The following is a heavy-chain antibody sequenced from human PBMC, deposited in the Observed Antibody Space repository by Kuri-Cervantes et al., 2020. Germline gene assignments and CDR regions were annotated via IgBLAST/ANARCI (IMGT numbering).Heavy chain of an antibody. CDR2: IYYSGNT. CDR1: GGSISSYY. Sequence: SETLSLTCTVSGGSISSYYWSWIRQPPGKGLEWIGYIYYSGNTSYNPSLKSRVTISVEKSKNQFSLKLSSVTAADTAVYYCATHIPEAGTNPQYSSGWYVGAFDIWGQGTMVTVSS. J-gene: IGHJ3*02. CDR3: ATHIPEAGTNPQYSSGWYVGAFDI. V-gene: IGHV4-59*08. D-gene: IGHD6-19*01.